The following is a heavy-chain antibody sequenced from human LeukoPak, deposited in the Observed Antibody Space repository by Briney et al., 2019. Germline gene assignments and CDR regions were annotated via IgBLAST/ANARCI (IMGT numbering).Heavy chain of an antibody. D-gene: IGHD4-23*01. J-gene: IGHJ4*02. CDR2: IYYSGST. CDR3: ASHYYGGEVDY. V-gene: IGHV4-59*08. Sequence: SETLSLTCTVSGGSISSYYWSWIRQPPGKGLEWIGYIYYSGSTNYNPSLKSRVTISVDTSKNQFSLKLSSVTAADTAVYYCASHYYGGEVDYWGQGTLVTVSS. CDR1: GGSISSYY.